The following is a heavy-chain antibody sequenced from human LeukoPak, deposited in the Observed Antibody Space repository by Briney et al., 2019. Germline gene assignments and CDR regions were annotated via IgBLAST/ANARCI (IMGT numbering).Heavy chain of an antibody. V-gene: IGHV4-61*02. CDR3: ARVWFGERYYYYYYYMDV. CDR2: IYTSGST. CDR1: GGSISSGSYY. D-gene: IGHD3-10*01. J-gene: IGHJ6*03. Sequence: SETLSLTCTVSGGSISSGSYYWSWIRQPAGKGLEWIGRIYTSGSTNYNPSLKSRVTISLDTSKNQFSLKLTSVTAADTAVYYCARVWFGERYYYYYYYMDVWGKGTTVTVSS.